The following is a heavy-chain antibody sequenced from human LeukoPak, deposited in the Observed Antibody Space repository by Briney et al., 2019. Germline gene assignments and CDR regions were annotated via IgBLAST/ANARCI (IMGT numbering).Heavy chain of an antibody. CDR3: ARGGVVTDSDAFDI. CDR1: GYTFTNYG. CDR2: ISAYNGNT. Sequence: ASVKVSCKASGYTFTNYGINWVRQAPGQGLEWLGWISAYNGNTNYAQNLQGRVTMTTDTSTSTAYMELRSLRSDDTAVYYCARGGVVTDSDAFDIWGQGTMVTVSS. D-gene: IGHD2-21*02. V-gene: IGHV1-18*01. J-gene: IGHJ3*02.